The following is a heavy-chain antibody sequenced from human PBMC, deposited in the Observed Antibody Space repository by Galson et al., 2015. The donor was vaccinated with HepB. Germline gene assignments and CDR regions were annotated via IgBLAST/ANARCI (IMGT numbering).Heavy chain of an antibody. CDR3: ARGLVVPVAIYDAFDI. CDR1: GFTFSSYS. V-gene: IGHV3-21*01. CDR2: ISSSSSYI. J-gene: IGHJ3*02. D-gene: IGHD2-2*01. Sequence: SLRLSCAASGFTFSSYSMNWVRQAPGKGLEWAPSISSSSSYIYYADSVKGRFTISRDNAKNSLYLQMNSLRAEDTAVYYCARGLVVPVAIYDAFDIWGQGTMVTVSS.